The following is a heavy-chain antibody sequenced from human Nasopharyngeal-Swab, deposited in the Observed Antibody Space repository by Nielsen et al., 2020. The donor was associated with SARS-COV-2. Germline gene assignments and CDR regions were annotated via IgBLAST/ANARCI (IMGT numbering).Heavy chain of an antibody. V-gene: IGHV4-34*01. J-gene: IGHJ4*02. Sequence: SETLSLTCAVYGGSFSGYYWSWIRQPPGKGLEWIGEINHSGSTNYNPSLKSRVTISVDTSKNQFSLKLSSVIAADTALYYCARGPVVAYCGGDCYSEVILPGFDYWGQGTLVTVSS. CDR3: ARGPVVAYCGGDCYSEVILPGFDY. CDR2: INHSGST. D-gene: IGHD2-21*02. CDR1: GGSFSGYY.